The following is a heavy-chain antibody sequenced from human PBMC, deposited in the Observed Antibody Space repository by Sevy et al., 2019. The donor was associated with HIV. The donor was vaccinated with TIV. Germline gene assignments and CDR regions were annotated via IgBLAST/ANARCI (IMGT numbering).Heavy chain of an antibody. CDR2: INPNSGNT. CDR3: SRDLRLRGYSYGCFDY. V-gene: IGHV1-2*02. D-gene: IGHD5-18*01. Sequence: ASVKVSGKASGYTFTGQYIHWVRQAPGQGLEWMGWINPNSGNTNYAQEFQGRVTMTRDTSISTAYMELSGLKSDDTAVYYCSRDLRLRGYSYGCFDYWGQGTLVTVSS. J-gene: IGHJ4*02. CDR1: GYTFTGQY.